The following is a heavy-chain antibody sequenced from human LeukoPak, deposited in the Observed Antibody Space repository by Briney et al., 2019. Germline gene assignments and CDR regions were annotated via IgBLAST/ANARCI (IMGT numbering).Heavy chain of an antibody. CDR2: IKQDGSEK. J-gene: IGHJ4*02. D-gene: IGHD3-3*01. CDR1: GFTFSSYW. CDR3: ARGGERCLEWLVYFDY. Sequence: PGGSLRLSCAASGFTFSSYWMSWVRQAPGKGLEWVAKIKQDGSEKYYVDSVKGRFTISRDNATNSLYLQMNSLRAEDTAVYYCARGGERCLEWLVYFDYWGQGTLVTVSS. V-gene: IGHV3-7*01.